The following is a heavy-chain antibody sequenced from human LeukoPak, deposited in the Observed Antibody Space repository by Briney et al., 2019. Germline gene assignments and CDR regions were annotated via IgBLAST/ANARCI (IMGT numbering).Heavy chain of an antibody. CDR2: ISQDGSAK. J-gene: IGHJ4*02. V-gene: IGHV3-7*01. D-gene: IGHD4-11*01. CDR1: GFTLSSHW. CDR3: ARDPFAPLYSNYDEGLDH. Sequence: GGSLRLSCAASGFTLSSHWMSWVRQAPGKGLEWVANISQDGSAKYYVDSVKGRFTISRDNARNSMYLQMNSLRAEDTAVYYCARDPFAPLYSNYDEGLDHWGQGTLVTVSS.